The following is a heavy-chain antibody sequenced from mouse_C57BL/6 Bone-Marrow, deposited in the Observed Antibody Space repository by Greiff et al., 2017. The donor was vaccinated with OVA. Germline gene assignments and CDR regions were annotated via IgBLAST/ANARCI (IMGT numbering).Heavy chain of an antibody. Sequence: QVQLQQPGAELVKPGASVKMSCKASGYTFTSYWITWVKQRPGQGLEWIGDIYPGSGSTNYNEKFKSKATLTVDTSSSTAYMQLSSLTSADSAVYYCARGFITTVVPFAYWGQGTLVTVSA. J-gene: IGHJ3*01. CDR3: ARGFITTVVPFAY. V-gene: IGHV1-55*01. CDR2: IYPGSGST. CDR1: GYTFTSYW. D-gene: IGHD1-1*01.